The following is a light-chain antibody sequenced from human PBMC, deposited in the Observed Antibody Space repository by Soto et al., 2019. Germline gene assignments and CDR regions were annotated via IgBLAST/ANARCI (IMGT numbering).Light chain of an antibody. CDR2: KAS. CDR1: QSISTW. CDR3: QQYNTYPFT. Sequence: DIQMTQSPSTLSASVGDRVTITCRASQSISTWLAWYQQKPGKAPKLLIYKASNLEGGGPSSFSGSGSGTEFNITISSLQPDDFATYYFQQYNTYPFTFGRGTKVEIK. J-gene: IGKJ4*01. V-gene: IGKV1-5*03.